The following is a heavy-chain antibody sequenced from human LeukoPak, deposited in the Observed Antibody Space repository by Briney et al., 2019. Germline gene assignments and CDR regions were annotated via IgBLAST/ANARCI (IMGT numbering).Heavy chain of an antibody. Sequence: ASVKVSCKASGGTFSSYAISWVRQAPGQGLEWMGGIIPIFGTANYAQKFQGRVTITADESTSTAYMELSSLRSEDTAVYYCARVRRTVVTPMYFDYWGQGTLVTVSS. J-gene: IGHJ4*02. CDR1: GGTFSSYA. V-gene: IGHV1-69*13. CDR3: ARVRRTVVTPMYFDY. D-gene: IGHD4-23*01. CDR2: IIPIFGTA.